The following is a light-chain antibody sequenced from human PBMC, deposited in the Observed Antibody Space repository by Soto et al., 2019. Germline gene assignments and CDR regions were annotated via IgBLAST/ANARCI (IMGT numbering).Light chain of an antibody. CDR2: AAS. CDR3: QHYGSSFT. Sequence: EIVLTQSPGTLSLSPGKRATLSCRASQGVNSTYVAWYQQKPGQAPRLLIYAASIRATGIPDRFSGSGSGTDFILTISRLEPEDFVVYYCQHYGSSFTFGPGTKVDNK. CDR1: QGVNSTY. J-gene: IGKJ3*01. V-gene: IGKV3-20*01.